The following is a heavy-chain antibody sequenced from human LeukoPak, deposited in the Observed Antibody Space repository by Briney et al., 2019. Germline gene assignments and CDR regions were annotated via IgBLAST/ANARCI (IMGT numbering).Heavy chain of an antibody. CDR2: ISSSSSYI. D-gene: IGHD5-24*01. V-gene: IGHV3-21*01. J-gene: IGHJ4*02. CDR1: GFTFSNYD. CDR3: ARGEEKATITALDS. Sequence: GGSLRLSCAASGFTFSNYDMHWVRQAPGKGLEWVSAISSSSSYIYYADSIKDRFTISRDNAENSLYLQMNSLRAVDTAVYFCARGEEKATITALDSWGQGTLVTVSS.